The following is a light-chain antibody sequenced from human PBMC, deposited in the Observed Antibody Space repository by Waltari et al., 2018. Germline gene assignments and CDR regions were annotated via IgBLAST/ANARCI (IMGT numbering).Light chain of an antibody. CDR1: QSVSSQ. J-gene: IGKJ1*01. Sequence: EIVLTQSPATLSLSPGEGATLSCRASQSVSSQLVWYQQKRGQAPRLLIYDASNRATGIPARFSGSRSGTYFTLTISSLEPEDFAVYYCQQCNNSPPTFGQWTKVEIK. V-gene: IGKV3-11*01. CDR2: DAS. CDR3: QQCNNSPPT.